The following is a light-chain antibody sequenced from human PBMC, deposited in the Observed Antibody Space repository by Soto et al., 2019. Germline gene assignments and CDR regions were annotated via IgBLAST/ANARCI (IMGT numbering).Light chain of an antibody. CDR3: QHYKSYSEA. CDR2: DAS. Sequence: DIQMTQSPSTLSAFVGDRVTFTCRASQSINNWLAWYQQKPGTAPKILIYDASTLESGVPSRFSGSGSGTEFTLTISSLQPDDFATYYCQHYKSYSEAFGQGTKVDIK. V-gene: IGKV1-5*01. J-gene: IGKJ1*01. CDR1: QSINNW.